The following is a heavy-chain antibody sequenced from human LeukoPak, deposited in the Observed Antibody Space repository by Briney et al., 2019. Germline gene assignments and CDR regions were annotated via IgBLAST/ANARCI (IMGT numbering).Heavy chain of an antibody. J-gene: IGHJ3*02. CDR2: IVVGSGNT. CDR3: AAGNRILHDAFDI. D-gene: IGHD2-15*01. Sequence: SVKVSCKASGYTFTSYGISWVRQARGQRLEWIGWIVVGSGNTNYAQKFQERVTITRDMSTSTAYMELSSLRSEDTAVYYCAAGNRILHDAFDIWGQGTMVTVSS. CDR1: GYTFTSYG. V-gene: IGHV1-58*02.